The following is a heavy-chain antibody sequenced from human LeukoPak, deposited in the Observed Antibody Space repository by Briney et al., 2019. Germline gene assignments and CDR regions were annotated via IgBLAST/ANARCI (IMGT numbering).Heavy chain of an antibody. CDR3: ARHRSPGIAVAAIDP. D-gene: IGHD6-19*01. Sequence: WESLKISCKGSGYSFTSYWIGWVRQMPGKGLEWMGIIYPGDSDTRYSPSFQGQVTISADKSISTAYLQWSSLKASDTAMYYCARHRSPGIAVAAIDPWGQGTLVTVSS. J-gene: IGHJ5*02. CDR2: IYPGDSDT. CDR1: GYSFTSYW. V-gene: IGHV5-51*01.